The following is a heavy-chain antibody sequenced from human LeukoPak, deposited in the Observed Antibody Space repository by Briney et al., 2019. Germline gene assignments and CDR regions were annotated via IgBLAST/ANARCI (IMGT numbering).Heavy chain of an antibody. V-gene: IGHV1-18*01. CDR2: ISANDGNT. Sequence: ASVKVSCKASGYTFTSYGISWVRQAPGQGLEWMGWISANDGNTDYPQKLQGRVTMTTDTSTSTAYMELRSLRSDDAAVYYCARESHVTREDYWGQGTLVTVSS. D-gene: IGHD3-10*01. J-gene: IGHJ4*02. CDR1: GYTFTSYG. CDR3: ARESHVTREDY.